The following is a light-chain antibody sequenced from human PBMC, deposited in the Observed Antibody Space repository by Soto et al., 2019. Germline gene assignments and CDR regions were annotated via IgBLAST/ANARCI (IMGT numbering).Light chain of an antibody. Sequence: EIVLPQSTGTLSLSPGERATLSCRASQSVSNSYLAWYQQKPGQAPRLLIYGASTRATGIPDRFSCSGSGTDFTLTISRLEPEDLALYYCQQYGRSPLAFGGGTKVEIK. J-gene: IGKJ4*01. CDR2: GAS. V-gene: IGKV3-20*01. CDR1: QSVSNSY. CDR3: QQYGRSPLA.